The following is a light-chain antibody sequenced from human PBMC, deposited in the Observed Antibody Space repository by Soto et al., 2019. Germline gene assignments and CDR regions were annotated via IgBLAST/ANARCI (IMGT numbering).Light chain of an antibody. CDR1: QGISSN. CDR2: AAS. CDR3: EQYGSSPRT. J-gene: IGKJ1*01. Sequence: DIQLTQSPSFLSASVGDRVTITCRASQGISSNLAWYQQKPGKAPKLLIYAASTLQSGVPSRFSGSGSGTDFTLTISRLEPEDFAAYYCEQYGSSPRTFGQGTKVDIK. V-gene: IGKV1-9*01.